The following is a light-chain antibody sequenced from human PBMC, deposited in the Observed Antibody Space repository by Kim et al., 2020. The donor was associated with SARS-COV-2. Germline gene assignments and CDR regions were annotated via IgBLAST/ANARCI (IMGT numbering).Light chain of an antibody. CDR3: SSYAGSNNYV. V-gene: IGLV2-8*01. CDR1: SSDVGDHNY. CDR2: EVN. Sequence: QSALAQPPSASGSRGQSVTISCTGTSSDVGDHNYVSWYQQHPGEAPKLVIYEVNKRPSGVPDRFSGSKSGNTASLTVSGLQAEDEADYYCSSYAGSNNYVFGTGTKVTVL. J-gene: IGLJ1*01.